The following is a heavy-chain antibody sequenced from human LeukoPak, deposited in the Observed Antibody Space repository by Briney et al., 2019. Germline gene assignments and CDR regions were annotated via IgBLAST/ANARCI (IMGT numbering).Heavy chain of an antibody. CDR2: INSGSTII. D-gene: IGHD3-10*01. V-gene: IGHV3-48*01. CDR1: GFTFSSYS. CDR3: ARAGFGRYGMDV. J-gene: IGHJ6*02. Sequence: PGGSLRLSCAASGFTFSSYSMNWVRQAPGKGLGWLSFINSGSTIIYYADSVKGRFTISRDNAKNSLYLQMNSLRVEDTAVYYCARAGFGRYGMDVRGQGTTVTVSS.